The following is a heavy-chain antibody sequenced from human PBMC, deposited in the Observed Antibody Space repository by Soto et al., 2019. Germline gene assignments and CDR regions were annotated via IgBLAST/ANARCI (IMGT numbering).Heavy chain of an antibody. J-gene: IGHJ4*02. D-gene: IGHD4-17*01. CDR1: GGSINSGGYS. CDR2: IYHTGTT. CDR3: ASLYGGTDRVDY. V-gene: IGHV4-30-2*01. Sequence: SETLSLTCTVSGGSINSGGYSWTWIRQPPGKGLEWIGFIYHTGTTYYNPSLKSRVTISVDRSKNQFSLKLNSVTAADTAVYYCASLYGGTDRVDYWGQGTLVTVS.